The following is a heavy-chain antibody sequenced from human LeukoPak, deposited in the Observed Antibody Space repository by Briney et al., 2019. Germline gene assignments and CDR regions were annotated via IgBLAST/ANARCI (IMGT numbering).Heavy chain of an antibody. D-gene: IGHD1-7*01. CDR1: GVSISSGGYY. V-gene: IGHV4-31*03. CDR2: IYYSGTT. Sequence: SETLSLTCSVSGVSISSGGYYYSWIRQFPGKGLEWIGNIYYSGTTDYNPSLRRRISISLDTSKSKNQISLRVASVTAADTAVYYCAIGITGTSSRWGQGTLVTVSS. CDR3: AIGITGTSSR. J-gene: IGHJ4*02.